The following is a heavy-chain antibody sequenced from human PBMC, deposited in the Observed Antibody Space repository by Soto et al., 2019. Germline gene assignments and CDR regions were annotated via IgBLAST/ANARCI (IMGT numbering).Heavy chain of an antibody. V-gene: IGHV1-2*04. D-gene: IGHD2-8*01. CDR3: ARGDSTDCSNGVCSFFYNHDMDV. CDR2: ISPKSGGT. J-gene: IGHJ6*02. CDR1: GYTFTSYY. Sequence: ASVKVSCKASGYTFTSYYIQWVRQAPGQGLEYMGWISPKSGGTSTAQKFQGWVTMTTDTSISTASMELTRLTSDDTAIYYCARGDSTDCSNGVCSFFYNHDMDVWGQGTTVTVSS.